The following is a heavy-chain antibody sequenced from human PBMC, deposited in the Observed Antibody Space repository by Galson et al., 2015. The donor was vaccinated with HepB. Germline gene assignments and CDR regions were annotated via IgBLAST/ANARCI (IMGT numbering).Heavy chain of an antibody. CDR3: ARCRPDIPVTGIRGYYFDL. J-gene: IGHJ4*02. V-gene: IGHV3-53*01. D-gene: IGHD6-19*01. CDR1: GFTVGSNY. CDR2: IYTGGDT. Sequence: SLRLSCAASGFTVGSNYMSWVRQAPGEGLEWVSSIYTGGDTSSADAVKGRVIISRDNSKNTLYLQMNNVRVEDTAVYYCARCRPDIPVTGIRGYYFDLWGQGTLVTVSS.